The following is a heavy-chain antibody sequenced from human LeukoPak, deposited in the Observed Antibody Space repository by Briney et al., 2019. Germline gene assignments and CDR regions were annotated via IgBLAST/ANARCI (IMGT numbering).Heavy chain of an antibody. J-gene: IGHJ5*02. D-gene: IGHD2-8*01. Sequence: ASETLSLTCAVYGGSFSGYYWAWIRQPPGKGLEWIGSFFQLGGTYYNPSLKNRVTISVDTSKNEFSLTLTSVTAADTAIYYCAKDDRLLTNWFDPWGQGTLVTVSS. CDR2: FFQLGGT. CDR3: AKDDRLLTNWFDP. CDR1: GGSFSGYY. V-gene: IGHV4-38-2*02.